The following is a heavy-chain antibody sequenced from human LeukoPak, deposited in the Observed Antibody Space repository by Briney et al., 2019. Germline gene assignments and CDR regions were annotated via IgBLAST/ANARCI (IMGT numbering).Heavy chain of an antibody. J-gene: IGHJ3*02. CDR3: AKTKGGFPCDVFDI. CDR2: ISYDGSNK. CDR1: GFTFSSYA. Sequence: GGSLRLSCAASGFTFSSYAMHWVRQAPGKGLEWVAVISYDGSNKYYADSVKGRFTISRDNSKNTLYLQMNSLRAEDTAVYYCAKTKGGFPCDVFDIWGQGTMVTVSS. D-gene: IGHD3-16*01. V-gene: IGHV3-30*18.